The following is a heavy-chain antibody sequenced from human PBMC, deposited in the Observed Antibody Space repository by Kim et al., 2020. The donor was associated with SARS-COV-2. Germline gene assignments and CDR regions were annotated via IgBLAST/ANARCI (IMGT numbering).Heavy chain of an antibody. J-gene: IGHJ2*01. D-gene: IGHD3-22*01. Sequence: SETLSLTCTVSGGSISSGGYYWSWIRQHPGKGLEWIGYIYYSGSTYYNPSLKSRVTISVDTSKNQFSLKLSSVTAADTAVYYCARAPDDSSGYYYFPSRYFDLWGRGTLVTVSS. CDR2: IYYSGST. CDR3: ARAPDDSSGYYYFPSRYFDL. CDR1: GGSISSGGYY. V-gene: IGHV4-31*03.